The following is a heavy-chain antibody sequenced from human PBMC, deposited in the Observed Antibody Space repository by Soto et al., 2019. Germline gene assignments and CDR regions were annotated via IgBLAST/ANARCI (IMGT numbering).Heavy chain of an antibody. Sequence: GGSLRLSCAASGFTFSSYAMSWVRQAPGKGLEWVSAISGSGGSTYYADSVKGRFTISRDNSKNTLYLQMNSLRAEDTAVYYCAKEKGVTVSSAPYGMDVWGQGTTVTVSS. CDR1: GFTFSSYA. V-gene: IGHV3-23*01. CDR3: AKEKGVTVSSAPYGMDV. CDR2: ISGSGGST. D-gene: IGHD6-13*01. J-gene: IGHJ6*02.